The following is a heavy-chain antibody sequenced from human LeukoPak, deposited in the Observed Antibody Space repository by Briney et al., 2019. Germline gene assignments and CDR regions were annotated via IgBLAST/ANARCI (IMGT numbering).Heavy chain of an antibody. CDR3: ASYLGYTYGWNS. D-gene: IGHD5-18*01. CDR2: IIPIFGTA. J-gene: IGHJ4*02. Sequence: ASVKVSCKASGDTFGSYALSWVRQAPGQGLEWMGGIIPIFGTANYAQKFQGRVTITADESTSTAYMDLSRLRCEDTAVYCCASYLGYTYGWNSWGQGTLVTVSS. CDR1: GDTFGSYA. V-gene: IGHV1-69*01.